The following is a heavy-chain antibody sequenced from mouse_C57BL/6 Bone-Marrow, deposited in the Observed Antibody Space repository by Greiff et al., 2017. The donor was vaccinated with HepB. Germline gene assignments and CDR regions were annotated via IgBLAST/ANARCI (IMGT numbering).Heavy chain of an antibody. CDR3: TRDLSNFPWFAY. D-gene: IGHD2-5*01. CDR2: ISSGGDYI. Sequence: EVMLVESGEGLVKPGGSLKLSCAASGFTFSSYAMSWVRQTPEKRLEWVAYISSGGDYIYYADTVKGRFTISRDNARNTLYLQMSSLKSEDTAMYYCTRDLSNFPWFAYWGQGTLVTVSA. CDR1: GFTFSSYA. J-gene: IGHJ3*01. V-gene: IGHV5-9-1*02.